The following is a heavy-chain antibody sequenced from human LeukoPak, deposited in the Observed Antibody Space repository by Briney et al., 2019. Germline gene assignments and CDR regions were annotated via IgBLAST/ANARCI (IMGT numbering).Heavy chain of an antibody. V-gene: IGHV4-59*01. D-gene: IGHD1-26*01. J-gene: IGHJ4*02. Sequence: SETLSLTCSVSDDSITMYYWTWIRQPPGKGLEWIGYIYYSGSTNYNPSLKSRVTISVDTSKNQFSLKLSSVTAADTAVYYCARSWGYSGSYSIDYWGQGTLVTVSS. CDR1: DDSITMYY. CDR2: IYYSGST. CDR3: ARSWGYSGSYSIDY.